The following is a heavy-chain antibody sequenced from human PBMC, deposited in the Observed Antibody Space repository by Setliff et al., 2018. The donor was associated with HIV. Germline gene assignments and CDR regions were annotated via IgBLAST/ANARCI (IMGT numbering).Heavy chain of an antibody. J-gene: IGHJ4*02. Sequence: ASVKVSCKASGYTFTVYYMHWVRQAPGQGLEWMGWINTNSGDTKYAQKFQGRVTMTRDTSISTAFMDLSSLRSDDTAMYYCTRGRGIIGALVYWGQGTLVTVSS. V-gene: IGHV1-2*02. CDR3: TRGRGIIGALVY. CDR1: GYTFTVYY. CDR2: INTNSGDT. D-gene: IGHD2-21*01.